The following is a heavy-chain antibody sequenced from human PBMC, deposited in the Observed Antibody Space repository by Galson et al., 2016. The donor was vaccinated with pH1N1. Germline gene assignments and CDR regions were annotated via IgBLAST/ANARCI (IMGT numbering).Heavy chain of an antibody. CDR1: TGSISGYY. CDR2: TYYGGST. D-gene: IGHD4-17*01. Sequence: LSLTCTISTGSISGYYWTWIRQPPGKGLEWIGYTYYGGSTNYNPSLKSRLTISIDTSKNQFSLKLSSLTAADTAVYYCARGDYCDSLYWYFDVWGGGTLVTVSS. CDR3: ARGDYCDSLYWYFDV. V-gene: IGHV4-59*01. J-gene: IGHJ2*01.